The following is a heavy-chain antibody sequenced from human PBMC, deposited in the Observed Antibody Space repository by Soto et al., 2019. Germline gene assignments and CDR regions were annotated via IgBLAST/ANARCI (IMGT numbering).Heavy chain of an antibody. CDR1: GFTVSSNY. CDR3: ARGIGYDFWSGYYVFDYYYYYMDV. J-gene: IGHJ6*03. CDR2: IYSGGST. D-gene: IGHD3-3*01. Sequence: GGSLRLSCAASGFTVSSNYMSWVRQAPGKGLEWVSVIYSGGSTYYADSVKGRFTISRDNSKNTLYLQMNSLRAEDTAVYYCARGIGYDFWSGYYVFDYYYYYMDVWGKGTTVTVSS. V-gene: IGHV3-66*01.